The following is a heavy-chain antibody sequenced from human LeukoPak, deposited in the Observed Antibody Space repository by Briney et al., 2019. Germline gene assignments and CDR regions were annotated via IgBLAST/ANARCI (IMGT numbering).Heavy chain of an antibody. D-gene: IGHD3-22*01. J-gene: IGHJ4*02. Sequence: SETLSLTCTLSGGSFSSYYWSWIRQPPGKGLEWIGYIYYSGSTNYNPSLKSRVTMSVDTSKNQFSLKLSSVTAADTAVYYCVGYKYYYDSSGYYSTTGADFDYWGQGTLVTVSS. V-gene: IGHV4-59*12. CDR3: VGYKYYYDSSGYYSTTGADFDY. CDR2: IYYSGST. CDR1: GGSFSSYY.